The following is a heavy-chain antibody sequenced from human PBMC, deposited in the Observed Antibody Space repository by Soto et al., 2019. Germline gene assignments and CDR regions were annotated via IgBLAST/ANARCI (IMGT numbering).Heavy chain of an antibody. Sequence: PSETLSLTCTVSGGSISSYYWNWIRQPPGKGLEWIGYIYYSGSTNYNPSLKSRVTISVDTSKNQFSLKLSSVTAADTAVYYCARSTSSSLWGFDYWGQGTLVTVSS. D-gene: IGHD6-6*01. CDR3: ARSTSSSLWGFDY. CDR2: IYYSGST. CDR1: GGSISSYY. V-gene: IGHV4-59*01. J-gene: IGHJ4*02.